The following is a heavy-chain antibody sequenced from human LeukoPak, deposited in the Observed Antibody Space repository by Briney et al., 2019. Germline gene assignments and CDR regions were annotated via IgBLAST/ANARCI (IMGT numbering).Heavy chain of an antibody. D-gene: IGHD6-19*01. Sequence: GGSLRLSCEASGFTFSSFGMHWVRQAPGKGLEGVAVIWNDGSNKYYADSVKGRFTISRDNSRNTLYLQMNSLRDEDTAVYYCAKGGVTSGWPTPFDSWGQGTLVTVSS. J-gene: IGHJ4*02. CDR1: GFTFSSFG. V-gene: IGHV3-33*03. CDR3: AKGGVTSGWPTPFDS. CDR2: IWNDGSNK.